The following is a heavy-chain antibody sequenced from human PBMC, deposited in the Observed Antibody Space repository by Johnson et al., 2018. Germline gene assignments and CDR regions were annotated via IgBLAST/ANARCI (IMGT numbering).Heavy chain of an antibody. CDR1: GGSLSSGSYY. CDR2: IYYSGNT. Sequence: QEQLQESGPGLVKPSEAMSLTCTVSGGSLSSGSYYWSWIRQPPGKGLEWIGYIYYSGNTNYNPPLKSRVNISVDTSKNQFSLKLSSVTAADTAVYLCARDSWDTSSWYGAFDIWGLGTMVTVSS. V-gene: IGHV4-61*01. CDR3: ARDSWDTSSWYGAFDI. D-gene: IGHD6-13*01. J-gene: IGHJ3*02.